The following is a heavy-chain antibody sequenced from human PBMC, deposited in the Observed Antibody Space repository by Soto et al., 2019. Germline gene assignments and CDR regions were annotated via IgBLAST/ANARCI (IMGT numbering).Heavy chain of an antibody. V-gene: IGHV3-9*01. CDR1: GFTFDDYA. CDR2: ISWNSGSI. Sequence: GGSLRLSCAASGFTFDDYAMHWVRQAPGKGLEWVSGISWNSGSIGYADSVKGRFTISRDNAKNSLYLQMNSLRAEDTALYYCAKGQSPYYDTPGFDPWGQGTLVNV. CDR3: AKGQSPYYDTPGFDP. D-gene: IGHD3-22*01. J-gene: IGHJ5*02.